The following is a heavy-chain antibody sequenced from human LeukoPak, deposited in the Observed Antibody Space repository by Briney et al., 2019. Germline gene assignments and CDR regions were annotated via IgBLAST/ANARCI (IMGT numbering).Heavy chain of an antibody. D-gene: IGHD6-13*01. V-gene: IGHV3-23*01. CDR2: ISDTGRLS. CDR3: ARAAAGRAYYHYGMDV. CDR1: GFTFSSSA. J-gene: IGHJ6*02. Sequence: GGSLRLSCAASGFTFSSSAMSWVRQAPGKGLEWVAAISDTGRLSYCADSVNGRFTISRDNSKNTLSLQMNSLRAADTAVYYCARAAAGRAYYHYGMDVWGQGTTVTVSS.